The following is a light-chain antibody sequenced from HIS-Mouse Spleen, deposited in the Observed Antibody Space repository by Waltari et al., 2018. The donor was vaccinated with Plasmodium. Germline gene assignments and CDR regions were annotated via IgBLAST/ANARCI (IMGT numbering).Light chain of an antibody. CDR2: EGS. Sequence: QSALTQHAPVSGSPGQSITISCTGTRSDVGRYKLVSWYQQHPGKAPKLIIYEGSKRPSGVSNRFSGSKSGNTASLTISGLQAEDEADYYCCSYAGSRVFGGGTKLTVL. CDR3: CSYAGSRV. CDR1: RSDVGRYKL. V-gene: IGLV2-23*01. J-gene: IGLJ3*02.